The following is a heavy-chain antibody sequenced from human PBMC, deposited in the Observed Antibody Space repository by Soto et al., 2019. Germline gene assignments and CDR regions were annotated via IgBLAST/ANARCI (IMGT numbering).Heavy chain of an antibody. V-gene: IGHV3-13*05. D-gene: IGHD2-2*03. Sequence: GGSLSLSCAASGFTFSSYDMHWVRQATGKGLEWGSAIDTADEQYYPGRVKGRFSIARENANNPLYLQMNCLRAGDTVVYYCARWIPEEGAFDFWGQGTMVTVSS. CDR3: ARWIPEEGAFDF. J-gene: IGHJ3*01. CDR1: GFTFSSYD. CDR2: IDTADEQ.